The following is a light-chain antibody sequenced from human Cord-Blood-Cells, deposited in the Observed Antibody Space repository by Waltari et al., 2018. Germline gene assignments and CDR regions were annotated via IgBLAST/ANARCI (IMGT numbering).Light chain of an antibody. V-gene: IGKV4-1*01. CDR3: QQYYSNPIT. CDR2: WAS. J-gene: IGKJ5*01. CDR1: PSVLYSSNNKNY. Sequence: DIVMTQSPDSLAVSLGERATINCKSSPSVLYSSNNKNYLAWYQQKPGQPPKLLIYWASTRESGVPDRFSGSGSGTDFTLTISSLQAEDVAVYYCQQYYSNPITFGQGTRLEIK.